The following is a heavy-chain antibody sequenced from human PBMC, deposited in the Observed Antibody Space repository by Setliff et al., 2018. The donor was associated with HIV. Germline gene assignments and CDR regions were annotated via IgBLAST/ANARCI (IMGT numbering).Heavy chain of an antibody. CDR3: ARGRGSSSSWPIDY. V-gene: IGHV4-34*01. J-gene: IGHJ4*02. D-gene: IGHD6-13*01. CDR1: GGSFSGYY. Sequence: SETLSLTCAVYGGSFSGYYWSWIRQPPGKGLEWIGEINHSGSTNYNPSLKSRVTISVDTSKNQFSLKLSSVTAADTAVYFCARGRGSSSSWPIDYWGQGTLVTVSS. CDR2: INHSGST.